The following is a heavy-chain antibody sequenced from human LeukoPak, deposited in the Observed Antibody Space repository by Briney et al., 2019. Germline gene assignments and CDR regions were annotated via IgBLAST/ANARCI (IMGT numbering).Heavy chain of an antibody. Sequence: ASVNVSCKASGGTFISYAISWVRQAPGQGREGMGGIIPIFGTANYAQKFQGRVTITADESTSTAYTELRSLRSDDTAVYYCAMDLTIFGVRNMEVWGKGTTVTVSS. D-gene: IGHD3-3*01. J-gene: IGHJ6*03. V-gene: IGHV1-69*13. CDR1: GGTFISYA. CDR2: IIPIFGTA. CDR3: AMDLTIFGVRNMEV.